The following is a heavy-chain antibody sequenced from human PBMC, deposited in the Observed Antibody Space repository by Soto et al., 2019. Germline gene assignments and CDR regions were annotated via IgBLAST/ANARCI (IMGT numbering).Heavy chain of an antibody. Sequence: QVQLQESGPGLVKPSQTLSLTCTVSGGSISSGGYYWSWIRRHPGKGLEWIGYIYYSGSTYYNPSLKSRVTISVDTSKNQFSLKLNSVTAADTAVYYCARGGYYDSSGYQRPPVFGLDYWGQGTLVTVSS. J-gene: IGHJ4*02. V-gene: IGHV4-31*03. CDR1: GGSISSGGYY. CDR3: ARGGYYDSSGYQRPPVFGLDY. CDR2: IYYSGST. D-gene: IGHD3-22*01.